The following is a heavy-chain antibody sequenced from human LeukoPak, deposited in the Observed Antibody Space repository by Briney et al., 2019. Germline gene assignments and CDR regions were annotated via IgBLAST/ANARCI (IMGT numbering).Heavy chain of an antibody. J-gene: IGHJ4*02. D-gene: IGHD4-23*01. CDR1: GFTFSSYG. CDR2: ISYDGSNK. CDR3: AKGELPDY. Sequence: GGSLRLSCAASGFTFSSYGMHWVRQAPGKGLEWVAVISYDGSNKYYADSVKGRFTISRDNSKNTLYLQMNSLGAEDTAVYYCAKGELPDYWGQGTLVTVSS. V-gene: IGHV3-30*18.